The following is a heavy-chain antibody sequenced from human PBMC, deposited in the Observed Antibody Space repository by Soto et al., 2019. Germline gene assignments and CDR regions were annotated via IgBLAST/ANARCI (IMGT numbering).Heavy chain of an antibody. D-gene: IGHD3-3*01. Sequence: GGSLRLSCIASGFTFGDYAMSWFRQAPGKGLEWVGLIRSKVYGGTTEYAASVKGRFTISRDDSISIAYLQMNSLKTEDTAVYYCTSTIFGVVIPGGYYYGMDVWGQGTTVTVSS. CDR2: IRSKVYGGTT. CDR3: TSTIFGVVIPGGYYYGMDV. CDR1: GFTFGDYA. J-gene: IGHJ6*02. V-gene: IGHV3-49*03.